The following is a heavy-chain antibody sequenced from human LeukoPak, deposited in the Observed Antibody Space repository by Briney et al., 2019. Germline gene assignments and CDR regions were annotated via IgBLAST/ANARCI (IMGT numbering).Heavy chain of an antibody. V-gene: IGHV4-61*02. CDR1: GGSISSGSYY. CDR3: ARVRYGYYYYMDV. D-gene: IGHD1-1*01. J-gene: IGHJ6*03. CDR2: IYTSGST. Sequence: SETLSLTCTVSGGSISSGSYYWSWIRQPAGKGLEWIGRIYTSGSTNYNPSLKSRVTISVDTSKNQFSLKLSSVTAADTAVYYCARVRYGYYYYMDVWGKGTTVTISS.